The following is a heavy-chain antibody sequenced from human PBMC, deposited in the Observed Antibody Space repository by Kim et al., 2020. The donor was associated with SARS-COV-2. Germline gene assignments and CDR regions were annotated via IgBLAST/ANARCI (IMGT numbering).Heavy chain of an antibody. D-gene: IGHD6-6*01. Sequence: ASVKVSCKASGYTFTSYDINWVRQATGQGLEWMGWMNPNSGNTGYAQKFQGRVTMTRNTSISTAYMELSSLRSEDTAVYYCARGEKVAALFLYYYYMDVWGKGTTVTVSS. V-gene: IGHV1-8*01. CDR2: MNPNSGNT. CDR1: GYTFTSYD. J-gene: IGHJ6*03. CDR3: ARGEKVAALFLYYYYMDV.